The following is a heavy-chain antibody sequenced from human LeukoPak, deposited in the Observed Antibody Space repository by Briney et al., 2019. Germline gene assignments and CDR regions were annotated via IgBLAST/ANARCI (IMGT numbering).Heavy chain of an antibody. CDR3: ARELELPSSYGMDV. CDR2: IYHSGST. V-gene: IGHV4-4*02. D-gene: IGHD1-7*01. CDR1: GDSINSLDL. Sequence: SGTLSLTCTVSGDSINSLDLWSWVRQPPGKGLEWIGEIYHSGSTNYNPSLKSRVTISVDKSKNQFSLKLSSVTAADTAVYYCARELELPSSYGMDVWGQGTTVTVSS. J-gene: IGHJ6*02.